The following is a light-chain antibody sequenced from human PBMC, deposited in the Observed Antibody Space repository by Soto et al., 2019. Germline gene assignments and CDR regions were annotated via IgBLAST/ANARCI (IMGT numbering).Light chain of an antibody. CDR2: SAS. J-gene: IGKJ1*01. Sequence: DIQVTRSPSSLSASVGDKVTITCRASQDIKYDLGWYQQKPGTAPKRLIYSASSLQSGVPSRFSGSGSETEFTLTISSLQPEDFATYYCLQYRSFPWTFGQGTKVEIK. V-gene: IGKV1-17*01. CDR1: QDIKYD. CDR3: LQYRSFPWT.